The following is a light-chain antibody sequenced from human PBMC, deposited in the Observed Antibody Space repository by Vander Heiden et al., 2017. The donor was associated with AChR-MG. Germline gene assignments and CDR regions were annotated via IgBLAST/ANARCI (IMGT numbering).Light chain of an antibody. CDR2: GAS. V-gene: IGKV3-15*01. CDR1: QSVGSN. Sequence: EIVMTQSPATLSVSPGERATLSRRASQSVGSNLAWYQQKPGQAPRLLIYGASTRATGIPAGFSGTGSGTEFTLTISSLQSEDFAVYHCQQYSNWPLTFGGGTKVAIK. J-gene: IGKJ4*01. CDR3: QQYSNWPLT.